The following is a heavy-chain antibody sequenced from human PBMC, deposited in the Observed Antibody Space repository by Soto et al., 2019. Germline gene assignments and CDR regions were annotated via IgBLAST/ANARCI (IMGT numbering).Heavy chain of an antibody. CDR3: ARSRGVLRYFDWPPDP. V-gene: IGHV3-64*04. D-gene: IGHD3-9*01. CDR2: IRSAGDRI. CDR1: GFTFSDYA. Sequence: GGSLRLSRSASGFTFSDYAMHWVRQTPGKGLEYVSVIRSAGDRIYYADSVKGRFTMTTDTSTSTAYMELRSLRSDDTAVYYCARSRGVLRYFDWPPDPWGQGTLVTVYS. J-gene: IGHJ5*02.